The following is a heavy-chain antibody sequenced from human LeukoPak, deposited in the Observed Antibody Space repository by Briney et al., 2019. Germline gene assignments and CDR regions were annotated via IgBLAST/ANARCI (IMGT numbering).Heavy chain of an antibody. V-gene: IGHV4-34*01. CDR3: ARGVCTGMSKIMGQFDC. CDR1: RGSFSGYN. J-gene: IGHJ4*02. CDR2: INHSGST. D-gene: IGHD2-8*01. Sequence: SETLSLTCAVFRGSFSGYNWNWIRQPPGKGLEWIGQINHSGSTNYSPSLKSRVTVSLDTSKNQFSLKLSSVSAEDTAVYYCARGVCTGMSKIMGQFDCWGRGTVVTVSS.